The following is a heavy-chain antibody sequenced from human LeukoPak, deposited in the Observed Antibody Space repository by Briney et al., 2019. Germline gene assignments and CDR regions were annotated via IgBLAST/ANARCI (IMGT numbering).Heavy chain of an antibody. Sequence: PGGSLRLSCAASGFTFSSYGMYWVRQAPGKGLEWVAFIRYDGSNKYYADSVKGRFTISRDNSKNTLYLQMNSLRAEDTAVYYCAKDGHSGWDYYMDVWGKGTTVTISS. D-gene: IGHD6-19*01. CDR2: IRYDGSNK. V-gene: IGHV3-30*02. CDR1: GFTFSSYG. CDR3: AKDGHSGWDYYMDV. J-gene: IGHJ6*03.